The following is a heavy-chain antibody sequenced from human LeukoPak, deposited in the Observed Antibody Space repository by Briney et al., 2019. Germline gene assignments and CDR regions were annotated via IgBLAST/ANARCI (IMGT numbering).Heavy chain of an antibody. Sequence: SQTLSLTCTVSGGSLSSGGYYWSWIRQHPGTGLEWIGYIYYSGSTYYNPSLKSRVTISVDTSKNQFSLKLSSVTAADTAVYYCARFSSSWEDDYWGQGTLVTVSS. D-gene: IGHD6-13*01. CDR2: IYYSGST. V-gene: IGHV4-31*03. J-gene: IGHJ4*02. CDR3: ARFSSSWEDDY. CDR1: GGSLSSGGYY.